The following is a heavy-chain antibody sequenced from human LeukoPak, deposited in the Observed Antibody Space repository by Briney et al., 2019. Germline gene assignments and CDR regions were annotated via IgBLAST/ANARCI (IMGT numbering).Heavy chain of an antibody. CDR1: GFTFSSYA. Sequence: GGSLRLSCAASGFTFSSYAMSCVRQAPGKGLEWVSAISGSGGSTYYADSVKGRFTISRDNSKNTLYLQMNSLRAEDTAVYYCAKDRGVEDDAFDIWGQGTMVTVSS. J-gene: IGHJ3*02. CDR2: ISGSGGST. D-gene: IGHD3-10*01. CDR3: AKDRGVEDDAFDI. V-gene: IGHV3-23*01.